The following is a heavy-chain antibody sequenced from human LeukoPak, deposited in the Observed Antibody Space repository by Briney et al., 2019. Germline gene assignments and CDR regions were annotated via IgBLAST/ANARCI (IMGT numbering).Heavy chain of an antibody. CDR1: GGSINNYY. D-gene: IGHD3-3*01. Sequence: SETLSLTCTVSGGSINNYYWSWIRQPPGKGLEWIGYIYYSGSATYNPSLKSRVTMSVDTSKNQFSLKLNSVTAADTAVYYCAYYDFWSGYSGDWGQGTLVTVSS. V-gene: IGHV4-59*01. J-gene: IGHJ4*02. CDR3: AYYDFWSGYSGD. CDR2: IYYSGSA.